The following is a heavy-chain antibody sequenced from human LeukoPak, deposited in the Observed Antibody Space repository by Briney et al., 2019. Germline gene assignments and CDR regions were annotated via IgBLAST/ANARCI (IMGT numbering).Heavy chain of an antibody. Sequence: SETLSLTCTVSGGSISSYYWSWIRQLPGKGLEWIGYISYSGSTNYNPSLKSRVSILVETSKNQFSLKLSSVTAADTAVYYCARGNWNYASFWFDPWGQGTLVTVSS. V-gene: IGHV4-59*01. CDR1: GGSISSYY. D-gene: IGHD1-7*01. CDR3: ARGNWNYASFWFDP. CDR2: ISYSGST. J-gene: IGHJ5*02.